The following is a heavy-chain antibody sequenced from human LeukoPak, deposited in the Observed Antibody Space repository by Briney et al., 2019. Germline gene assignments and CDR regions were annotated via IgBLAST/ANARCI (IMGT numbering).Heavy chain of an antibody. D-gene: IGHD2-2*01. V-gene: IGHV1-2*02. CDR3: ARANFLYCSSTTCLFDY. J-gene: IGHJ4*02. CDR2: INPNSGDT. CDR1: GYTFTDYY. Sequence: GASVKVSCKASGYTFTDYYLHWVRHAPGQGFEWMGWINPNSGDTNYAQKFQGRVTMTRDTSISTAHMEMSRLRSDDTAVYYCARANFLYCSSTTCLFDYWGQGTLVTVSS.